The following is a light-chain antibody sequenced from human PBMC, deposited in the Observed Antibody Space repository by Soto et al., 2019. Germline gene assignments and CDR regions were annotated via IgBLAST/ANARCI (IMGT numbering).Light chain of an antibody. J-gene: IGKJ3*01. CDR2: AAS. CDR1: QSISSY. CDR3: QQSYSTPFN. V-gene: IGKV1-39*01. Sequence: DIQMTQSPSSLSASVGDRVTITCRASQSISSYLNWYQQKPGKAPKLLIYAASSLQSGVPSRFSGSGSGTDFTLTISSLQPEDFATYYFQQSYSTPFNFGPGTKVAI.